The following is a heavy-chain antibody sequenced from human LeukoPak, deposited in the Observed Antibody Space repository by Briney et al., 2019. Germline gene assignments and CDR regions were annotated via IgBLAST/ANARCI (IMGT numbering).Heavy chain of an antibody. D-gene: IGHD3-22*01. CDR3: ARDDESSGYYFDY. CDR1: GLTFSSYG. Sequence: GGSLRLSCAASGLTFSSYGMHWVRQAPGKGLEWVALIWYDGSNKYYADSVKGRFTISRDNSKNTLYLQMNSLRAEDTAVYYCARDDESSGYYFDYWGQGTLVTVSS. J-gene: IGHJ4*02. CDR2: IWYDGSNK. V-gene: IGHV3-33*01.